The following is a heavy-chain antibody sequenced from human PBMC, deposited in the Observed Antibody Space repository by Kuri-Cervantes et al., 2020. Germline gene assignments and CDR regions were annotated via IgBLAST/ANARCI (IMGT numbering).Heavy chain of an antibody. V-gene: IGHV1-8*01. D-gene: IGHD6-19*01. Sequence: ASVKVSCKASGYTFTSYDINWVRQATGQGLEWMGWMNPNSGNTGYAQKFQGRVTMTRNTSISTAYMELSSLRSEDTAVYYCSRGPYDRSGWPQWGQGTLVTVSS. CDR3: SRGPYDRSGWPQ. CDR1: GYTFTSYD. CDR2: MNPNSGNT. J-gene: IGHJ4*02.